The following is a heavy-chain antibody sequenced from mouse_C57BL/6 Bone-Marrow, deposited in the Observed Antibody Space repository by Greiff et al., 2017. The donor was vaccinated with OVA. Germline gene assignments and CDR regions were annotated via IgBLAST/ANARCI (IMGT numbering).Heavy chain of an antibody. CDR3: ARDYYGSSYDWYFDV. D-gene: IGHD1-1*01. Sequence: EVKLMESGPGLVKPSQSLSLTCSVTGYSITSGYYWNWIRQFPGNKLEWMGYISYDGSNNYNPSLKNRISITRDTSKNQFFLKLNSVTTEDTATYYCARDYYGSSYDWYFDVWGTGTTVTVSS. V-gene: IGHV3-6*01. J-gene: IGHJ1*03. CDR1: GYSITSGYY. CDR2: ISYDGSN.